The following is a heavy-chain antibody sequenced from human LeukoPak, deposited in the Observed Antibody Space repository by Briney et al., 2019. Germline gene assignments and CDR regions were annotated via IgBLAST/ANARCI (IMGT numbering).Heavy chain of an antibody. CDR1: GFTFSSYA. J-gene: IGHJ4*02. Sequence: GGSLRLSCAASGFTFSSYAMSWVRQAPGKGLEWVSAISGSGGSTYYADSVKGRFTISRDNSKNTLYLQMNSLRAEDTAVYNCAKVRGAFYDSSGYYFDYWGQGTLVTVSS. D-gene: IGHD3-22*01. CDR3: AKVRGAFYDSSGYYFDY. CDR2: ISGSGGST. V-gene: IGHV3-23*01.